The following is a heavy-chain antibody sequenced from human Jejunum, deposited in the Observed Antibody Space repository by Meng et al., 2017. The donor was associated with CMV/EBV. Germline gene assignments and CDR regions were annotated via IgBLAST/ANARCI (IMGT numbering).Heavy chain of an antibody. Sequence: GFTFSSYEMNWVRQIPGTGLEWISYISASSTAIYYAGSVQGRFTISRDNVKNSLYLLMESLRAEDTAIYYCVRGGSSATLKYFDYWGQGALVTISS. CDR3: VRGGSSATLKYFDY. CDR2: ISASSTAI. D-gene: IGHD2/OR15-2a*01. V-gene: IGHV3-48*03. J-gene: IGHJ4*02. CDR1: GFTFSSYE.